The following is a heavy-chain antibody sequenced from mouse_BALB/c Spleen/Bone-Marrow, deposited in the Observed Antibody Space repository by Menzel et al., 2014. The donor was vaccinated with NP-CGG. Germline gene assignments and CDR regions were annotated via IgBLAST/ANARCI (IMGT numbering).Heavy chain of an antibody. CDR2: INPDSSTI. V-gene: IGHV4-1*02. Sequence: EVKVEESGGGLVQPGGSLKLSCAASGFDLXRYWMSWVRQAPGKGLEWIGEINPDSSTINYTPSLKDKFIISRVNAKNTLYLQKSKVRSEDTALYYCTRLHYYGYSAYWGQGTLVTVST. CDR1: GFDLXRYW. J-gene: IGHJ3*01. CDR3: TRLHYYGYSAY. D-gene: IGHD1-2*01.